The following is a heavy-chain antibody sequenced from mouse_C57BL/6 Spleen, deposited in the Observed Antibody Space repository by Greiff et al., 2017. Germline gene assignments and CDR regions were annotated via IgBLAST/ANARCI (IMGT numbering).Heavy chain of an antibody. CDR1: GYAFTNYL. CDR3: ARGGNWYFDV. CDR2: INPGSGGT. V-gene: IGHV1-54*01. J-gene: IGHJ1*03. Sequence: VQLQESGAELVRPGTSVKVSCKASGYAFTNYLIEWVKQRPGQGLELIGVINPGSGGTNYNEKFKGKATLTADKSSSTAYMQLSSLTSEDSAVYFCARGGNWYFDVWGTGTTVTVSS.